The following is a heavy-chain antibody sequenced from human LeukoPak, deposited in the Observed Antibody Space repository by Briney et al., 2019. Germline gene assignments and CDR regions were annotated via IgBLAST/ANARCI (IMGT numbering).Heavy chain of an antibody. CDR3: ARDGYCSGSYCYGYYYYMDV. Sequence: ETLSLTCTVSGGSISSSSYYWGWIRQPPGKGLEWIGSIYYSGSTYYNPSLKSRVTISVDTSKNQFPLKLSSVTAADTAVYYCARDGYCSGSYCYGYYYYMDVWGTGTTVSVSS. CDR1: GGSISSSSYY. CDR2: IYYSGST. J-gene: IGHJ6*03. D-gene: IGHD2-15*01. V-gene: IGHV4-39*06.